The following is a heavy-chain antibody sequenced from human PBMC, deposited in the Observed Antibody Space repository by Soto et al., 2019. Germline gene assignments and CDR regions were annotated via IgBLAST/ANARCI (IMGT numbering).Heavy chain of an antibody. Sequence: SQTLSLTGAFSGYSVSSNSAAWNCIRQSPSRGLEWLGRTYYRSKWFNDYALSVKSRITINPDTSKNQFSLQLSSVTPEDTAVYYCARARPYYASSGYYDSWGQGIMVTVSS. D-gene: IGHD3-22*01. CDR3: ARARPYYASSGYYDS. CDR1: GYSVSSNSAA. J-gene: IGHJ4*02. CDR2: TYYRSKWFN. V-gene: IGHV6-1*01.